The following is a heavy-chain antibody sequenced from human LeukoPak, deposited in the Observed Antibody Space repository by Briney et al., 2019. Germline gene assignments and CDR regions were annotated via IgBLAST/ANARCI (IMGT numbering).Heavy chain of an antibody. D-gene: IGHD1-14*01. CDR1: GYTFTNYD. Sequence: GASVKVSCKASGYTFTNYDINWVRQAPGQGLEWMGWINPNNSDTHYAQKFQGRVTMTRDTSISTAYMELSRLRSDDTAVYYCARGVAGVYFYYYMDVWGKGTTVTVSS. V-gene: IGHV1-2*02. CDR3: ARGVAGVYFYYYMDV. CDR2: INPNNSDT. J-gene: IGHJ6*03.